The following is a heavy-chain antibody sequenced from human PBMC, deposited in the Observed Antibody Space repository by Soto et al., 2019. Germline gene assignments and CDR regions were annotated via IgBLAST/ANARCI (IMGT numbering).Heavy chain of an antibody. D-gene: IGHD2-8*02. CDR2: IYYSGST. CDR1: GGSISSYY. Sequence: SETLSLTCTVSGGSISSYYWSWIRQPPGKGLEWIGYIYYSGSTNYNPSLKSRVTISVDTSKNQFSLKLSSVTAADTAVYYCFTRACGGVCYSRHAFDIWGQGTMDTASS. J-gene: IGHJ3*02. V-gene: IGHV4-59*08. CDR3: FTRACGGVCYSRHAFDI.